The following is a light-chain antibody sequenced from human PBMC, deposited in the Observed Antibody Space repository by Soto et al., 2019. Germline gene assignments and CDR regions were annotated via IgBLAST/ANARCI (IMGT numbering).Light chain of an antibody. V-gene: IGKV3-20*01. CDR3: ENYDTSPT. CDR2: GAS. J-gene: IGKJ1*01. CDR1: QSVGSSY. Sequence: EIVLTQSPGTLSLSAGERATLSCRASQSVGSSYLAWYQQKPGQAPTVLIYGASSRATGIPDRFSSSGSGTDFTLTISRLEPEDFAVYYCENYDTSPTFGQGTKVEI.